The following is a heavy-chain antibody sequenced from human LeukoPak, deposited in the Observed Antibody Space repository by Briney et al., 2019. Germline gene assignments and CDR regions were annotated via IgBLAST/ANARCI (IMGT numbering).Heavy chain of an antibody. J-gene: IGHJ4*02. Sequence: GASVKVSCKASGYTFTSYGMSWVRQAPGQGLDWMGWVSAYNGDTNYAQRFQGRVTITTDASTSTAYMELRSLRSDDTAVYYCARDCSTSCCPPFNYWGQGTLVTVSS. D-gene: IGHD2-2*01. CDR2: VSAYNGDT. V-gene: IGHV1-18*04. CDR3: ARDCSTSCCPPFNY. CDR1: GYTFTSYG.